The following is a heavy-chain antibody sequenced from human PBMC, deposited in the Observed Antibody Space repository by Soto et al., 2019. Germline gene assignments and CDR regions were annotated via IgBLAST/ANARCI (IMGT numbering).Heavy chain of an antibody. CDR1: GFIFSTYN. D-gene: IGHD6-19*01. CDR3: ARFFGSGFDY. Sequence: GESLKISCAASGFIFSTYNMKWVRQAPGKGLECISYISSSSDTIYYGDSVKGRFTISRDNAKTSLYLQMDSLRNEDTAVYYCARFFGSGFDYWGQGTLVTVSS. CDR2: ISSSSDTI. J-gene: IGHJ4*02. V-gene: IGHV3-48*02.